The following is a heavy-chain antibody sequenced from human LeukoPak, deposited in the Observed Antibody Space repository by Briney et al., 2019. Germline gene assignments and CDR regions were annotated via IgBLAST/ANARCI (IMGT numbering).Heavy chain of an antibody. CDR2: INPNSGGT. J-gene: IGHJ4*02. D-gene: IGHD5-18*01. CDR3: ARANFRPPVYSYALDYFDY. Sequence: ASVKVSCKASGYTFTGYYMHRVRQAPGQGLEWMGWINPNSGGTNYAQKFQGRVTMTRDTSISTAYMELSRLRSDDTAVYYCARANFRPPVYSYALDYFDYWGQGTLVTVSS. V-gene: IGHV1-2*02. CDR1: GYTFTGYY.